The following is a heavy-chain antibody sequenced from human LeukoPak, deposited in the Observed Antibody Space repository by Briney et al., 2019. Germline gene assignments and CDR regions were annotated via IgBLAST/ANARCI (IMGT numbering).Heavy chain of an antibody. D-gene: IGHD1-26*01. V-gene: IGHV4-34*01. CDR3: ARGFLGLNGGV. J-gene: IGHJ6*02. CDR2: INHNGST. Sequence: SETLSLTCGVSGGSFSGYYWNWIRQAPGKGLEWIGEINHNGSTSSNPSLKSRVTISVDASRSRFSLKLNSATAADTAVYYCARGFLGLNGGVWGQGTTVTVSS. CDR1: GGSFSGYY.